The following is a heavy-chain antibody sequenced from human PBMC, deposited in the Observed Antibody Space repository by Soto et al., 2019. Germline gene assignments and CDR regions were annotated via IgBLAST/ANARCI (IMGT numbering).Heavy chain of an antibody. V-gene: IGHV3-23*01. CDR1: GFTFSSYA. Sequence: PGGSLRLSCAASGFTFSSYAMSWVRQAPGKGLEWVSAISGSGGSTYYADSVKGRFTISRDNSKNTLYLQMNSLRAEDTAVYYCANRNQAATESYYYMDVWGKGTTVTV. J-gene: IGHJ6*03. D-gene: IGHD2-15*01. CDR2: ISGSGGST. CDR3: ANRNQAATESYYYMDV.